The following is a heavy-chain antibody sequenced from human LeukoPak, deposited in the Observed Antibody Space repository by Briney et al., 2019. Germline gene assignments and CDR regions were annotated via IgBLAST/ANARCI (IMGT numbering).Heavy chain of an antibody. CDR3: AREKGGPAAMYNWFDP. Sequence: SQTLSLTCAVSGVSISSGGYSWSWIRQPPGKGLEWIGYIYQSGSTYYNPSLKSRVTISVDRSKNQFSLKLSSVTAAHTAVYYCAREKGGPAAMYNWFDPWGQGTLVTVSS. CDR1: GVSISSGGYS. J-gene: IGHJ5*02. CDR2: IYQSGST. V-gene: IGHV4-30-2*01. D-gene: IGHD2-2*01.